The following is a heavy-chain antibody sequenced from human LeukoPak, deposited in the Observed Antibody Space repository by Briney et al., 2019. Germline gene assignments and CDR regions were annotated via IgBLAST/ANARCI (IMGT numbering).Heavy chain of an antibody. D-gene: IGHD3-10*01. V-gene: IGHV4-59*08. J-gene: IGHJ2*01. CDR2: IYYSGSI. Sequence: SETLSLTCTVSGGSISSYNWSWIRQPPGKGLEWSGDIYYSGSINYNPSLKSRVPISVDTSKNQISLKLSSVTAADTALYYCARLLQVAVYGSGSHWFFDLWGRGTLVTVSS. CDR3: ARLLQVAVYGSGSHWFFDL. CDR1: GGSISSYN.